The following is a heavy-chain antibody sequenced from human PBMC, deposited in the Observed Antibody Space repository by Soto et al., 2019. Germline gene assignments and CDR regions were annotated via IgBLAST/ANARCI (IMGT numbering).Heavy chain of an antibody. J-gene: IGHJ4*02. CDR1: GDTFTDYY. CDR2: VNPSGGHT. V-gene: IGHV1-46*01. CDR3: ARGGHVVVVTAALDY. D-gene: IGHD2-21*02. Sequence: GTSVKVSCKASGDTFTDYYRQWVRQAPGQGLEWMGTVNPSGGHTTYAQHFLGRVTMTRDTSTSTLYMELTSLTSDDTAIYYCARGGHVVVVTAALDYWGQGTLVTVS.